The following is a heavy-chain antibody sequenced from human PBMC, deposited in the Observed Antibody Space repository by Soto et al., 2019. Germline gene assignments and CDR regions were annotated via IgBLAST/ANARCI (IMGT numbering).Heavy chain of an antibody. D-gene: IGHD3-3*01. CDR3: AKYNGDFWSGYFGYFDY. V-gene: IGHV4-59*12. CDR2: IYYSGST. Sequence: SETLSLTCTVSGGSISSYYWSWIRQPPGKGLEWIGYIYYSGSTNYNPSLKSRVTISVDNSKNTLYLQMNSLRAEDTAVYYCAKYNGDFWSGYFGYFDYWGQGTLVTVSS. CDR1: GGSISSYY. J-gene: IGHJ4*02.